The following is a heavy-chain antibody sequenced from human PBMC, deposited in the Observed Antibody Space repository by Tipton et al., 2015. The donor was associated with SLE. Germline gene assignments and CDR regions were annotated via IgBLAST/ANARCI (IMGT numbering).Heavy chain of an antibody. CDR3: ARAVAGYYFDY. D-gene: IGHD6-19*01. CDR2: IYTSGST. Sequence: TLSLTCTVSGGSISSYYWSWIRQPPGKGLEWIGDIYTSGSTNYNPSLKSRVTISVDTSKNQFSLKLSSVTAADTAVYYCARAVAGYYFDYWGQGTLVTVSS. V-gene: IGHV4-4*08. CDR1: GGSISSYY. J-gene: IGHJ4*02.